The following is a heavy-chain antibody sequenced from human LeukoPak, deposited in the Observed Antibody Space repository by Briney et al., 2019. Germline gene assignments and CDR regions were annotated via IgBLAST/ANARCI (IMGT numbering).Heavy chain of an antibody. CDR1: GYTFTSYG. J-gene: IGHJ4*02. D-gene: IGHD6-19*01. V-gene: IGHV1-18*04. CDR2: ISAYNGNT. Sequence: ASEKVTCKASGYTFTSYGNSWVRQPPAQGPEWMRWISAYNGNTNYAQKLQGRVTMTTDTSTSTAYMELRSLRSDDTAVHYCARDEVAVAGTESDYWGQGTLVTVSS. CDR3: ARDEVAVAGTESDY.